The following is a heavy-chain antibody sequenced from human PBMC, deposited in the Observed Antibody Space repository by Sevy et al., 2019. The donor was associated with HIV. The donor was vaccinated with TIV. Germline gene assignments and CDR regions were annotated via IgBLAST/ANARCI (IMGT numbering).Heavy chain of an antibody. CDR2: INTNTGNP. CDR3: AREESSSVPVASVYYYYGMDV. CDR1: GYTFTSYA. J-gene: IGHJ6*02. Sequence: ASVKVSCKASGYTFTSYAMNWVRQAPGQGLEWMGCINTNTGNPTYAQGFTGRFVFSLDTSVSTAYLQISSLKAEDTAVYYCAREESSSVPVASVYYYYGMDVWGQGTTVTVSS. V-gene: IGHV7-4-1*02. D-gene: IGHD6-6*01.